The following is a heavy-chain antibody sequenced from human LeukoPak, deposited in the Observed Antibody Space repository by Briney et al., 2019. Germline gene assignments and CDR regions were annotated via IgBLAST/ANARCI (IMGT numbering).Heavy chain of an antibody. V-gene: IGHV4-34*01. CDR3: ARGRWFQLFDY. CDR2: INHSGST. J-gene: IGHJ4*02. D-gene: IGHD4-23*01. Sequence: SETLSLTCAVYGGSFSGYYWSWIRQPPGKGLEWIGEINHSGSTSYNPSLKSRVTISVDTSKNQFSLKLSSVTAADTAVYYCARGRWFQLFDYWGQGTLVTISS. CDR1: GGSFSGYY.